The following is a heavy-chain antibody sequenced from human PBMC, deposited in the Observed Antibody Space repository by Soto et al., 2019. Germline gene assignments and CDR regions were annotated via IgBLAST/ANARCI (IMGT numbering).Heavy chain of an antibody. CDR1: GGTFSSYA. D-gene: IGHD5-12*01. CDR3: ARDPYGYDQGDYFDY. Sequence: GASVKVSCKASGGTFSSYAISWVRQAPGQGLEWMGGIIPIFGTANYAQKFQGRVTITADESTSTAYMELSSLRSEDTAVYYCARDPYGYDQGDYFDYWGQGTLVTVSS. V-gene: IGHV1-69*13. J-gene: IGHJ4*02. CDR2: IIPIFGTA.